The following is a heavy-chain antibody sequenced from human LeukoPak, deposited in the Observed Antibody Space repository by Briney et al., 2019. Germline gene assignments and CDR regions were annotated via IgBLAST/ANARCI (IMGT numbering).Heavy chain of an antibody. D-gene: IGHD5-12*01. CDR2: VNHRGST. CDR3: AREIIVAQGAFDI. Sequence: SETLSLTCAVYGGSLSGYYWSWFRQPPGKGLEWIGEVNHRGSTNYNPSLKSRVTISVDTSKNQFSLKLSSVTAADPAVYYCAREIIVAQGAFDIWGQGTMVTVSS. V-gene: IGHV4-34*01. J-gene: IGHJ3*02. CDR1: GGSLSGYY.